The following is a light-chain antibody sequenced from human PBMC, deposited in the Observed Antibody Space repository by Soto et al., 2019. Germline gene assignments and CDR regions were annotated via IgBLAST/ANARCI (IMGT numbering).Light chain of an antibody. V-gene: IGKV3-15*01. CDR2: GAS. J-gene: IGKJ5*01. CDR3: QQYNKWPLT. Sequence: DIVLTQSPVTLALSPGERATGSCSASQSVSSRYLAWYQQNPGQAPRLLIYGASTRATGIPVRFSGSASGTEFTLTISSLQSEDFTVYYCQQYNKWPLTFGKGTRLEIK. CDR1: QSVSSRY.